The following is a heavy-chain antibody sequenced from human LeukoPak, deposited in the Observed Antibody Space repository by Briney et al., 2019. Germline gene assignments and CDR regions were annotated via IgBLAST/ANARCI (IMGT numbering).Heavy chain of an antibody. CDR3: ARGVYPGCSGDRCVTIKNWFDP. J-gene: IGHJ5*02. CDR1: GGSFSDYY. D-gene: IGHD2-15*01. V-gene: IGHV4-34*01. Sequence: SETLSLTCSVYGGSFSDYYWSWIRQSPGEGVEWIGEIHHSVSTFYTPSLRGRVTMSVDTSKQQFCLKLISVTAAATAIYYCARGVYPGCSGDRCVTIKNWFDPWGQGTLVTVSS. CDR2: IHHSVST.